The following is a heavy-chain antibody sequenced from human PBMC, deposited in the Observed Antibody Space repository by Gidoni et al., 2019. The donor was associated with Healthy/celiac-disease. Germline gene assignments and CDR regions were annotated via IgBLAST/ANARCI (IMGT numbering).Heavy chain of an antibody. Sequence: EVQLVESGGVVVQPGGSLRLSCAASGFTFDDYTMHWARQAPGKGLEWVSLISWDGGSTYYADSVKGRFTISRDNSKNSLYLQMNSLRTEDTALYYCAKGSDSSGLFDYWGQGTLVTVSS. D-gene: IGHD3-22*01. V-gene: IGHV3-43*01. CDR3: AKGSDSSGLFDY. CDR2: ISWDGGST. CDR1: GFTFDDYT. J-gene: IGHJ4*02.